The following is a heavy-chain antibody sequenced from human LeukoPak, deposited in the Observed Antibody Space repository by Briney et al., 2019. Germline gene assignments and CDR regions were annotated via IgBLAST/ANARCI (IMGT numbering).Heavy chain of an antibody. V-gene: IGHV3-7*01. Sequence: PGGSLRLSCAASGFTFRNYWISWVRQAPGKGLEWVANIRQDGGEIYYVDSVKGRFTISRDNAKNSLFLQMNSLRAEDSAVYYCARGGMLELPPEGRTYYDFWSGPHYFDYWGQGTLVTVSS. D-gene: IGHD3-3*01. CDR1: GFTFRNYW. CDR3: ARGGMLELPPEGRTYYDFWSGPHYFDY. CDR2: IRQDGGEI. J-gene: IGHJ4*02.